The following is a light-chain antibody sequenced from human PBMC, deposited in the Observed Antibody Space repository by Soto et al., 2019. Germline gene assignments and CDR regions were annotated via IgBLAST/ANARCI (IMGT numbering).Light chain of an antibody. J-gene: IGLJ1*01. CDR3: AAWDDSLGGYV. V-gene: IGLV1-47*01. CDR1: SSNIGSNY. Sequence: QSALTQPPSASETPGQRVTISCSGSSSNIGSNYVYWYQQLPGTAPKLLIYRNNLRPSGVPDRFSGSKSATSASLAISGLRSEDEADYYCAAWDDSLGGYVFGTGTKLTVL. CDR2: RNN.